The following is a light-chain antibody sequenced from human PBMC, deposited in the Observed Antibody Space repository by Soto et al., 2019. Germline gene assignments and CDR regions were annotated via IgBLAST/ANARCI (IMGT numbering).Light chain of an antibody. J-gene: IGKJ5*01. Sequence: EVVMRQSPATLSVSPGEGATLSCRASQGIGDTLAWYQRKPGQTPRLLIYDTSTRATGVPTRFSGSGSGTDFTLTITSLEPEDFAVYSCQQRSDWPITFGQGTRLEIK. CDR3: QQRSDWPIT. CDR2: DTS. V-gene: IGKV3-11*01. CDR1: QGIGDT.